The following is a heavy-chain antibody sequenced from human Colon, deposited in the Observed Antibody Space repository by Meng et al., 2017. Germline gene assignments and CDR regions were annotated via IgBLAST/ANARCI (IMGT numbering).Heavy chain of an antibody. Sequence: QVQLQQCGAGLLKPSETLSITCAVYGGSFSGYYWSWIRQPPGKGLEWIGEINHSGSTNYNPSLKRRVTISVDTSKNQFSLKLSSVTAADTAVYYCARGRYSGYLPWGQGTLVTVSS. D-gene: IGHD5-12*01. V-gene: IGHV4-34*01. CDR3: ARGRYSGYLP. J-gene: IGHJ5*02. CDR1: GGSFSGYY. CDR2: INHSGST.